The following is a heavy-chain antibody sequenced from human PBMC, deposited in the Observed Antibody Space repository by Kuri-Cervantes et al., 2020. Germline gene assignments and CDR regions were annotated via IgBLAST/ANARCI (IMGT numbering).Heavy chain of an antibody. CDR2: INHSGST. Sequence: SETLSLTCAVYGGSFSGYYWSWIRQPPGKGLEWIGEINHSGSTNYNPSLKSRIIISADTPKNQFSLSLSSVTAADAAVYYCARGVSGSSFDYWGQGTLVTVSS. D-gene: IGHD1-26*01. J-gene: IGHJ4*02. V-gene: IGHV4-34*01. CDR3: ARGVSGSSFDY. CDR1: GGSFSGYY.